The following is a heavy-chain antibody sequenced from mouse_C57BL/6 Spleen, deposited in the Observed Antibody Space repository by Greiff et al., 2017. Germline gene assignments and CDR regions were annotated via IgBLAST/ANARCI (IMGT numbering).Heavy chain of an antibody. CDR3: TNWYAMDY. CDR2: IDPETGGT. J-gene: IGHJ4*01. D-gene: IGHD4-1*01. Sequence: QVQLQQSGAELVRPGASVTLSCKASGYTFTDYEMHWVKQTPVHGLEWIGAIDPETGGTAYNQKFKGKAILTADKSSSTAYMELRSPTSEDSAVYYCTNWYAMDYWGQGTSVTVSS. V-gene: IGHV1-15*01. CDR1: GYTFTDYE.